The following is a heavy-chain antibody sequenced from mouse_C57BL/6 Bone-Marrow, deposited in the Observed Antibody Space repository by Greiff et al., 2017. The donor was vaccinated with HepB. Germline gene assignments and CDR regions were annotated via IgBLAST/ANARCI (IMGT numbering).Heavy chain of an antibody. CDR2: IYPRSGNT. V-gene: IGHV1-81*01. CDR1: GYTFTSYG. CDR3: AREGYSNCGFAY. J-gene: IGHJ3*01. Sequence: VKLVESGAELARPGASVKLSCKASGYTFTSYGISWVKQRTGQGLEWIGEIYPRSGNTYYNEKFKGKATLTADKSSSTAYMELRSLTSEDAAVYFCAREGYSNCGFAYWGQGTLVTVSA. D-gene: IGHD2-5*01.